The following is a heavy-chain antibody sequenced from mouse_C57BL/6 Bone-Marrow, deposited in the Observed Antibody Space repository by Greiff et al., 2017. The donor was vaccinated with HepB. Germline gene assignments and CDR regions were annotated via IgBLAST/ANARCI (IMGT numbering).Heavy chain of an antibody. V-gene: IGHV5-4*01. CDR1: GFTFSSYA. J-gene: IGHJ2*01. CDR2: ISDGGSYT. D-gene: IGHD1-1*01. CDR3: ARGEELLRS. Sequence: VQLKESGGGLVKPGGSLKLSCAASGFTFSSYAMSWVRQTPEKRLEWVATISDGGSYTYYPDNVKGRFTISRDNAKNNLYLQMSHLKSEDTAMYYCARGEELLRSWGQGTTLTVSS.